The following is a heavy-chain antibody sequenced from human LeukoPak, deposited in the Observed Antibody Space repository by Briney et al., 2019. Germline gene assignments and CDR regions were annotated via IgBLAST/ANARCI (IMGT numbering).Heavy chain of an antibody. V-gene: IGHV4-59*11. D-gene: IGHD2-15*01. CDR1: ADSFSSHY. J-gene: IGHJ5*02. Sequence: SETLSLTCAVSADSFSSHYWTWIRQPPGKGLEWIGYISYIGSTNYNPSLKSRVTMSVDTSKNQFSLKLSSVTAADTAVYYCARVGISNWFDPWGQGTLVTVSS. CDR2: ISYIGST. CDR3: ARVGISNWFDP.